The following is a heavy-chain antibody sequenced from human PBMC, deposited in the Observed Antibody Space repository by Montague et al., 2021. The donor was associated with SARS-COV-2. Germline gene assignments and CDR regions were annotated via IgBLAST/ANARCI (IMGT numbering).Heavy chain of an antibody. J-gene: IGHJ4*02. Sequence: SETLSLTCTVSGGSTASHYWNWIRQSPGKRPEWIGYIYYSGSTNYNPSLKSRVTISVDTSKNQFSLKLSSVTAADTAVYYCARGGERSLLERPLDYWGQGTLVTVSS. D-gene: IGHD3-16*01. V-gene: IGHV4-59*11. CDR3: ARGGERSLLERPLDY. CDR2: IYYSGST. CDR1: GGSTASHY.